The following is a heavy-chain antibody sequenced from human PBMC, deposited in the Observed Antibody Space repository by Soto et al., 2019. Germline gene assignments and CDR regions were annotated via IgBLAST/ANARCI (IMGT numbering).Heavy chain of an antibody. CDR2: IDWADDK. CDR3: ARIHCPSGNYDLDY. CDR1: GFSITTRAMC. D-gene: IGHD5-12*01. Sequence: SGPTLVNPTQTLTLTCTFSGFSITTRAMCVSWIRQPPGKALEWLALIDWADDKYYSTSLKTRLTISKDTSKNQVVLTMTNVDRVATATYYCARIHCPSGNYDLDYWGQGTLVTVSS. V-gene: IGHV2-70*13. J-gene: IGHJ4*02.